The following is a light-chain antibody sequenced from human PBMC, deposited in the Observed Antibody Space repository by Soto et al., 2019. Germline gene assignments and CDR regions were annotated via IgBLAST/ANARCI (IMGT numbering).Light chain of an antibody. V-gene: IGLV2-8*01. Sequence: QSVLTQPPSASGSPGQSVTISCTGTSRDVGGYNYVSWYQQHPGKAPKLIISEVSKRPSGVPDRFSGSKSGNTASLSVSGLQADDEADYYCSSFTSSITYVFGTGTKVTVL. CDR3: SSFTSSITYV. J-gene: IGLJ1*01. CDR2: EVS. CDR1: SRDVGGYNY.